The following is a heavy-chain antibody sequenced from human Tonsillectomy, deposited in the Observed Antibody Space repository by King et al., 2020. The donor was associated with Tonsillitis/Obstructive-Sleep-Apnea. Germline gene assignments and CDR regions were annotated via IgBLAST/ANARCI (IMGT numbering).Heavy chain of an antibody. V-gene: IGHV3-33*01. J-gene: IGHJ5*02. D-gene: IGHD2-8*02. CDR2: IWYDGSNK. CDR3: ARDYCTGGVCNWFDP. Sequence: VQLVESGGGVVQPGRSLRLSCAASGFTFSSYGMHWVRQASGKGLERVAVIWYDGSNKYYADSVKGRFTISRDNSKNTLYLQMNSLRAEDTAVYYCARDYCTGGVCNWFDPWGQGTLVTVSS. CDR1: GFTFSSYG.